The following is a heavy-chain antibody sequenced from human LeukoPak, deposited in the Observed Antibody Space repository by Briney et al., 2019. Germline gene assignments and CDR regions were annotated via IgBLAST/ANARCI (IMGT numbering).Heavy chain of an antibody. CDR1: AFTCSSYW. D-gene: IGHD6-13*01. CDR3: ARAITAVDSY. V-gene: IGHV3-7*01. CDR2: IDEDGTEK. Sequence: GWPLRVSCAASAFTCSSYWMNWVRQAPGKGLEWVAGIDEDGTEKYYVESVKGRFTISRDNAKKSVYLQMNSLRADDTAVYYCARAITAVDSYWGQGTLVTVSS. J-gene: IGHJ4*02.